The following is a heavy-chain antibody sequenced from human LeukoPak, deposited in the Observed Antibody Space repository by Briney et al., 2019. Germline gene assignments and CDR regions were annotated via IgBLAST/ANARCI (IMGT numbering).Heavy chain of an antibody. CDR2: IYSCGST. V-gene: IGHV3-53*01. Sequence: GGSLRLSCAASGFTVSSNYMTWVREAPGKGLEWVSAIYSCGSTYYADSVKGRFTISRDNSKNTLSLQMNSLRAEDTAVYYCARGPLWFGELLGWTYGMDVWGQGTTVTVSS. CDR3: ARGPLWFGELLGWTYGMDV. CDR1: GFTVSSNY. J-gene: IGHJ6*02. D-gene: IGHD3-10*01.